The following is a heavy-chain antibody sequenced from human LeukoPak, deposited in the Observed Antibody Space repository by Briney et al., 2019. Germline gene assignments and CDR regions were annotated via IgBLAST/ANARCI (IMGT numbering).Heavy chain of an antibody. CDR3: ARPLAVTTDYYYGMDV. J-gene: IGHJ6*02. Sequence: SVKVSCKASGGTFSSYAISWVRQAPGQGLEWMGGIIPIFGTANYAQKFQGRVTITAGESTSTAYMELSSLRSEDTAVYYCARPLAVTTDYYYGMDVWGQGTTVTVSS. CDR1: GGTFSSYA. V-gene: IGHV1-69*13. D-gene: IGHD4-17*01. CDR2: IIPIFGTA.